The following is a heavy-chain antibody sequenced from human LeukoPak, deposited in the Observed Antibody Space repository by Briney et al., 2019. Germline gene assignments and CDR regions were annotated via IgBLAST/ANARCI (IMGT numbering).Heavy chain of an antibody. CDR1: GGSFSGYY. D-gene: IGHD1-26*01. Sequence: SETLSLTCAVYGGSFSGYYWSWICQPPGKGLEWIGEINHGGSTNYNPSLKSRVTISVDTSKNQFSLKLSSVTAADTAVYYCATSDSVRASDIWGQGAMVTVSS. V-gene: IGHV4-34*01. J-gene: IGHJ3*02. CDR2: INHGGST. CDR3: ATSDSVRASDI.